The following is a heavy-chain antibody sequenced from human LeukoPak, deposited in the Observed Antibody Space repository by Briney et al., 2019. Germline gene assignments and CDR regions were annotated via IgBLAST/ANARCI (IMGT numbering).Heavy chain of an antibody. D-gene: IGHD6-13*01. CDR2: ISSSSSYI. J-gene: IGHJ4*02. Sequence: GGSLRLSCAASGFTFSSYRMNWVRPAPGKGLEWVSSISSSSSYIYYADSVKGRFTISRYNAKNSRYLQMNSLRAEDTAVYYCARKTSSSFRYFDYWGQGTLVTVSS. CDR3: ARKTSSSFRYFDY. V-gene: IGHV3-21*01. CDR1: GFTFSSYR.